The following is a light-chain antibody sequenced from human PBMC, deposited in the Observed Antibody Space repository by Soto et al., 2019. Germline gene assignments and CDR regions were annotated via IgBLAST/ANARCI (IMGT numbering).Light chain of an antibody. J-gene: IGKJ5*01. CDR2: AAS. CDR3: QQYGSSPYT. CDR1: QSISSW. V-gene: IGKV1-5*01. Sequence: DIQMTQSPPSLSASVGDRVAITCRASQSISSWLAWYQQKPGKAPKLLIYAASILQSGVPSRFSGSGSGTDFTLTISRLEPEDFAVYYCQQYGSSPYTFGQGTRLEI.